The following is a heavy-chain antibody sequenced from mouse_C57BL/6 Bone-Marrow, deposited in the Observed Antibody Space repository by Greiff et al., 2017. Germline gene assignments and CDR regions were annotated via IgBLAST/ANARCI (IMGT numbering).Heavy chain of an antibody. J-gene: IGHJ4*01. Sequence: EVQLVESGPGLVKPSQSLSLTCSVTGYSITSGYYWNWIRQFPGNKLEWMGYISYDGSNNYNPSLKNRISITRDTSKNQFFLKLNSVTTEDTATYYCARRTYDGYPYYAMDYWGQGTSVTVSS. V-gene: IGHV3-6*01. CDR1: GYSITSGYY. D-gene: IGHD2-3*01. CDR2: ISYDGSN. CDR3: ARRTYDGYPYYAMDY.